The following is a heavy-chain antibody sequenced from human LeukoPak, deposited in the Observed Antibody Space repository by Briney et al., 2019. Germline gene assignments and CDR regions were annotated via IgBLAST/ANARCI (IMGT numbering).Heavy chain of an antibody. J-gene: IGHJ5*02. CDR2: TYYSGST. CDR1: GGSISSYY. V-gene: IGHV4-59*01. Sequence: PSETLSLTCTVSGGSISSYYWSWIRQPPGKGLEWIGYTYYSGSTNYNPSLKSRVTISVDTSKNRFSLKLSSVTAADTAVYYCARDHYDILTGWVWFDPWGQGTLVTVSS. D-gene: IGHD3-9*01. CDR3: ARDHYDILTGWVWFDP.